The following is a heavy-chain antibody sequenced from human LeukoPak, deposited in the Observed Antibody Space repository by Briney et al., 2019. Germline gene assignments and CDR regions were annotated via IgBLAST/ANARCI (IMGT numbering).Heavy chain of an antibody. CDR3: ARGGLDIVVVVAAKKFDY. D-gene: IGHD2-15*01. V-gene: IGHV4-59*12. CDR2: IYYSGST. Sequence: SETLSLTCTVSGGSISSYYWSWVRQPPGKGLEWIGYIYYSGSTNYNPSLKSRVTISVDTSKNQFSLKLSSVTAADTAVYYCARGGLDIVVVVAAKKFDYWGQGTLVTVSS. J-gene: IGHJ4*02. CDR1: GGSISSYY.